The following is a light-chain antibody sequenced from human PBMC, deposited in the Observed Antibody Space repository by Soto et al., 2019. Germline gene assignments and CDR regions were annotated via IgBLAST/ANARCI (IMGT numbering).Light chain of an antibody. J-gene: IGKJ5*01. V-gene: IGKV3-15*01. CDR1: ASVGRH. Sequence: VVVLQNPTTLSVSPVEGATLSCRARASVGRHFAWYQQKPGQAPQLLIFAASTRATGVPARFSGSGSGTEFTLTVSRLPYEDIAVYFCQQYNYWPPTFGQGTRLEIK. CDR3: QQYNYWPPT. CDR2: AAS.